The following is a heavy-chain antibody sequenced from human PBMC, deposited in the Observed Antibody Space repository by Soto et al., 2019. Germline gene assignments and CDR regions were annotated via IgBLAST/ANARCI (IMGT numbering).Heavy chain of an antibody. CDR1: GYTFTSYG. Sequence: GASVRVSCKASGYTFTSYGISWVRQAPGQGLEWMGWISAYNGNTNYAQKLQGRVTMTTDTSTSTAYMELRSLRPDDTAVYYCAREGYYDFWSGYYYDAFDIWGQGTMVTVSS. CDR2: ISAYNGNT. CDR3: AREGYYDFWSGYYYDAFDI. D-gene: IGHD3-3*01. J-gene: IGHJ3*02. V-gene: IGHV1-18*01.